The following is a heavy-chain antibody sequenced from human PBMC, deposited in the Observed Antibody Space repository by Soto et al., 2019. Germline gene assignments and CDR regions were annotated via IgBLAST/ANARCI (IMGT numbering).Heavy chain of an antibody. V-gene: IGHV1-69*02. Sequence: QVQLVQSGAEVQKPGSSVKVSCKASGGTFSSYTISWVRQAPGQGLEWMGRIIPILGIANYAQKFQGRVTITADKSTSTAYMELSSLRSEDTAVYYCARGPYSSGWYGAFDIWGQGTMVTVSS. D-gene: IGHD6-19*01. CDR2: IIPILGIA. CDR1: GGTFSSYT. CDR3: ARGPYSSGWYGAFDI. J-gene: IGHJ3*02.